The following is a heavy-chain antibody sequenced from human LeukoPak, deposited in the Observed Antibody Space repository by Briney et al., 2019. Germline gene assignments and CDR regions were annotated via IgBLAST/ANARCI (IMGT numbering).Heavy chain of an antibody. V-gene: IGHV4-34*01. CDR3: ARSRRGYCSSTSCYEAGALRY. J-gene: IGHJ4*02. Sequence: SETLSLTCAVYGGSFSGYYWSWLRQPPGKGLEWIGEINHSGSTNYNPSLKSRVTISVDTSKNQFSLKLSSVTAADTAVYYCARSRRGYCSSTSCYEAGALRYWGQGTLVTVSS. D-gene: IGHD2-2*01. CDR2: INHSGST. CDR1: GGSFSGYY.